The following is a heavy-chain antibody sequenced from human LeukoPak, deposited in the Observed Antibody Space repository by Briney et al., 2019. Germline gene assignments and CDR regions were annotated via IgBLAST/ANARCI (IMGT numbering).Heavy chain of an antibody. Sequence: SETLSFTCTVSGGSISSSSYYWGWIRQPPGKGLEWIGSIYYSGSTYYNPSLKSRVTISVDTSKNQFSLKLSSVTAADTAVYYCARRGDFWSRNWYFDLWGRGTLITVSS. CDR1: GGSISSSSYY. CDR3: ARRGDFWSRNWYFDL. J-gene: IGHJ2*01. V-gene: IGHV4-39*01. CDR2: IYYSGST. D-gene: IGHD3-3*01.